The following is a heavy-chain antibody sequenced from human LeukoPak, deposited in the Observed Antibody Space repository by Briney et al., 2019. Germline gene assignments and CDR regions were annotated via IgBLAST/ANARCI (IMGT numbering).Heavy chain of an antibody. Sequence: GGSLRLSCAASGFTFSSYSMTWVRQAPGKGLEWVSSISSSSSYIYYADSVKGRFTISRDNAKNSLYLQMNSLRAEDTAVYYCARDLEAYYGSGSYDTRPFDYWGQGTLVTVSS. V-gene: IGHV3-21*01. CDR1: GFTFSSYS. D-gene: IGHD3-10*01. CDR2: ISSSSSYI. J-gene: IGHJ4*02. CDR3: ARDLEAYYGSGSYDTRPFDY.